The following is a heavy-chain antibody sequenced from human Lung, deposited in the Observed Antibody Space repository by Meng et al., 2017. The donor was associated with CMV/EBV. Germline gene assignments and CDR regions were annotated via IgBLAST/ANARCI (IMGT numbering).Heavy chain of an antibody. D-gene: IGHD3-10*01. CDR2: IHSSGST. CDR1: GGSISSGGYY. J-gene: IGHJ5*02. CDR3: ARASYGSGSPLGESWFDP. Sequence: QGQLQGSGPGLVKPSQTLSLTCTVSGGSISSGGYYWSWIRQHPGKGLEWIGYIHSSGSTYYNPSLRSRLTISVDTPKNQFSLKLSSVTAADTAVYYCARASYGSGSPLGESWFDPWGQGTLVTVSS. V-gene: IGHV4-31*03.